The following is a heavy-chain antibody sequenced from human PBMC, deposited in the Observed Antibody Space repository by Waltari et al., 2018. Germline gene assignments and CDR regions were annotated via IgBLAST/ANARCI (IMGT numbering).Heavy chain of an antibody. CDR3: ARDSTAGAGGYYYAMDV. J-gene: IGHJ6*02. CDR2: INGANGNT. D-gene: IGHD4-4*01. Sequence: QVQLVQSGAEVKKPGASVKVSCKASGYTFTSYAMHWGRQAHGQSLEWMGWINGANGNTKYSQNLQGRVTITRDTSASTAYMELSSLRSEDTAVYYCARDSTAGAGGYYYAMDVWGQGTTVTVSS. V-gene: IGHV1-3*01. CDR1: GYTFTSYA.